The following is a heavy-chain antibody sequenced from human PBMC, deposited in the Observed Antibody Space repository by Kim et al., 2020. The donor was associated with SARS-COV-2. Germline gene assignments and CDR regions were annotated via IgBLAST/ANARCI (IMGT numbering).Heavy chain of an antibody. J-gene: IGHJ4*02. CDR2: VNAANDKT. CDR1: GYTFKSYP. V-gene: IGHV1-3*01. CDR3: ARYMNPTVYDY. D-gene: IGHD3-9*01. Sequence: ASVKVSCKASGYTFKSYPIHWLRQAPGQRLEGMGWVNAANDKTKYSQKFQGRVTITRDTSANTAYMDLSSLTSEDTAIYYFARYMNPTVYDYWGQGTLVT.